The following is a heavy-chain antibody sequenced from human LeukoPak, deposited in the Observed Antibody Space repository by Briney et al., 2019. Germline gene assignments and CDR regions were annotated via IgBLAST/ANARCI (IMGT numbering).Heavy chain of an antibody. CDR1: GGSISSGDYY. J-gene: IGHJ6*02. CDR3: ARATHYSSGWTFHYGMDV. D-gene: IGHD6-19*01. CDR2: IYYSGST. V-gene: IGHV4-30-4*01. Sequence: SQTLSLTCTVSGGSISSGDYYWSWIRQPPGKCLEWIGYIYYSGSTYYNPSLKSRVTISVDTSKNQFSLKLSSVTAADTAVYYCARATHYSSGWTFHYGMDVWGQGTTVTVSS.